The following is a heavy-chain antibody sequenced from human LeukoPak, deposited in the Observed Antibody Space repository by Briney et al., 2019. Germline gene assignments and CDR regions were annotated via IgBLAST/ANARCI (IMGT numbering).Heavy chain of an antibody. J-gene: IGHJ4*02. CDR2: IWYDGSNK. Sequence: GRSLRLSCVVSGFIFRDYGMHRVRQAPGKGLEWVAAIWYDGSNKYYADSVKGRFTISRDNSENTLSLQMNSLRAEDTAVYFCAKAESSGYHYGCDYWGQGTLVTVSS. CDR1: GFIFRDYG. V-gene: IGHV3-33*06. D-gene: IGHD3-22*01. CDR3: AKAESSGYHYGCDY.